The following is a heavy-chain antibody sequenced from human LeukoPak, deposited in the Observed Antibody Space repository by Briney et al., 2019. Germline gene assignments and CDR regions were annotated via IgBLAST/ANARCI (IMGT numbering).Heavy chain of an antibody. CDR3: ARGGRYSSGWYF. CDR2: INHSGST. V-gene: IGHV4-34*01. J-gene: IGHJ4*02. Sequence: AETLSLTCAVSGGSFSGYYWSWIRQPPGKGLEWIGEINHSGSTNYNPSLKSRVTISVDTSKNQFSLKLSSVTAADTAVYYCARGGRYSSGWYFWGQGTLVTVSS. D-gene: IGHD6-19*01. CDR1: GGSFSGYY.